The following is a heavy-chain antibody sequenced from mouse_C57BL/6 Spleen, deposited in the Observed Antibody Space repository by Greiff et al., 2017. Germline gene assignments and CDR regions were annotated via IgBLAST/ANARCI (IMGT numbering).Heavy chain of an antibody. J-gene: IGHJ2*01. Sequence: QVQLQQSGAELVRPGTSVKVSCKASGYAFTNYLIEWVKQRPGQGLEWIGRINPGSGGTNYNEKFKGKATLTAYKASSTAYMQLSSLTSEDSAVYFGARNGRVFVEYWGKGTTLTVSS. CDR1: GYAFTNYL. CDR2: INPGSGGT. V-gene: IGHV1-54*01. CDR3: ARNGRVFVEY.